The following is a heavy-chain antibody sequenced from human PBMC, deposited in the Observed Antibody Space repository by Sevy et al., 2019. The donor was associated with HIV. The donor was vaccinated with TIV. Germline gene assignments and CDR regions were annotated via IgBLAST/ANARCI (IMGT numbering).Heavy chain of an antibody. CDR2: ISGSGRFT. V-gene: IGHV3-23*01. D-gene: IGHD2-15*01. Sequence: GGSLRLSCSASEFAFSSYAMSWVRQAPGKGLEWVSSISGSGRFTNYADFVEGRFIISRDNSKNTLSVQMNSLRAEDTAVYYCAKGFCSGATCPRDYYYYGMDVWGQRTTVTVSS. CDR1: EFAFSSYA. J-gene: IGHJ6*02. CDR3: AKGFCSGATCPRDYYYYGMDV.